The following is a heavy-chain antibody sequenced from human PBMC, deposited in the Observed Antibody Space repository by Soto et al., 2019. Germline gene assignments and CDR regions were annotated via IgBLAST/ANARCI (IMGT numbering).Heavy chain of an antibody. CDR3: ARATYIWGSYRPDWYFEL. J-gene: IGHJ2*01. Sequence: SETLSLTCTVSGGSISSYYWSWIRQPPGKGLEWIGYIYYSGSTNYNPSLKSRVTISVDTSKNQFSLKLSSVTAADTAVYYCARATYIWGSYRPDWYFELWGRGTLVTVSS. D-gene: IGHD3-16*02. V-gene: IGHV4-59*01. CDR1: GGSISSYY. CDR2: IYYSGST.